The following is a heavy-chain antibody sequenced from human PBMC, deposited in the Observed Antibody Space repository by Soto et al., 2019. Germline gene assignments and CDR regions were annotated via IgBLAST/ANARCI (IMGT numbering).Heavy chain of an antibody. V-gene: IGHV3-74*01. CDR3: ARDIYSICGWGFDD. D-gene: IGHD3-3*02. J-gene: IGHJ4*02. CDR1: GLTFSSYW. Sequence: EVQLVESGGGLVQPGGSLRLSCAASGLTFSSYWMHWVRQAPGKGLVWVSRISTDGSVTTCADSVKGRFTISRDNAKKTLYRQMSILTSEDTAVYYCARDIYSICGWGFDDWGEGSLVTVSS. CDR2: ISTDGSVT.